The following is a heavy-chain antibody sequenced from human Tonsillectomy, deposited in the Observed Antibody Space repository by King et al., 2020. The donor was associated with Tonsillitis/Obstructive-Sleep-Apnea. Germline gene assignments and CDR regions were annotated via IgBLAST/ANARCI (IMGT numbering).Heavy chain of an antibody. CDR2: ISGPVGNK. V-gene: IGHV3-23*04. D-gene: IGHD4-17*01. CDR1: GFTFTDYV. Sequence: QLVQSGGGLVQPGGSLRLSCAASGFTFTDYVMSWVRQAPGKGLEGVSGISGPVGNKFYAGSGKGRFTISRDNPKNTLYLQMDSLRVDDTAIYYCSKAPYGRSFWGQGTLVTVSS. J-gene: IGHJ4*02. CDR3: SKAPYGRSF.